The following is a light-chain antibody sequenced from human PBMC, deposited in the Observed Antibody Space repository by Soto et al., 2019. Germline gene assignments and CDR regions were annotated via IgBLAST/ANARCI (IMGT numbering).Light chain of an antibody. CDR2: GAS. J-gene: IGKJ5*01. CDR1: QSINRD. V-gene: IGKV3D-15*01. CDR3: QQYNSWPIT. Sequence: IVMTHSPATLSVSPGEIATLSFRASQSINRDFAWYVQKPGQAPRRVIYGASTWGTGVPPRFTGSGSGTEFTLTISGLQSEDFAVYYCQQYNSWPITFGQGTRLEIK.